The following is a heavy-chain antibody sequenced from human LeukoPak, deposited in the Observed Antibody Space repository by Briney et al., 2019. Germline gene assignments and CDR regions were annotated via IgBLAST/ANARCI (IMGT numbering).Heavy chain of an antibody. V-gene: IGHV3-64*01. CDR3: ARDSPPDY. J-gene: IGHJ4*02. CDR1: GFTFSTYT. Sequence: PGGSLRLSCAASGFTFSTYTMHWVRQAPGKGLEYVSPIDSNGKRIYYANSVKGRFTISRDNAKNSLYLQMNSLRAEDTAVYYCARDSPPDYWGQGTLVTVSS. CDR2: IDSNGKRI.